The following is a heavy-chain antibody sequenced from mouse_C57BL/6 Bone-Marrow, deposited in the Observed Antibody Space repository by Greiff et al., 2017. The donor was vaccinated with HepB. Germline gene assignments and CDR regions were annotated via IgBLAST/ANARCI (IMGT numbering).Heavy chain of an antibody. J-gene: IGHJ3*01. Sequence: QVQLKQPGAELVKPGASVKLSCKASGYTFTSYWMHWVKQRPGQGLEWIGMIHPNSGSTNYNEKFKSKATLTVDKSSSTAYMQLSSLTSEDSAVYCCARGRYGNPFAYWGQGTLVTVSA. CDR2: IHPNSGST. CDR1: GYTFTSYW. D-gene: IGHD2-10*02. CDR3: ARGRYGNPFAY. V-gene: IGHV1-64*01.